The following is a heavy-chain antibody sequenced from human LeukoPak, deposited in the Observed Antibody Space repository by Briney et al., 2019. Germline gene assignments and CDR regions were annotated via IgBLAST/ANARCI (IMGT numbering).Heavy chain of an antibody. Sequence: GEPLKISCQVSGSRFTNYWIGWVRQMPGKGLEWMGIIYPDDSDTNYSPSFQGQFTISDDKSISTAYLQWSSLKASDTAMYYCARSGRLGYCSGGSCFRWDYWGQGTLVTVSS. CDR3: ARSGRLGYCSGGSCFRWDY. D-gene: IGHD2-15*01. CDR2: IYPDDSDT. J-gene: IGHJ4*02. CDR1: GSRFTNYW. V-gene: IGHV5-51*01.